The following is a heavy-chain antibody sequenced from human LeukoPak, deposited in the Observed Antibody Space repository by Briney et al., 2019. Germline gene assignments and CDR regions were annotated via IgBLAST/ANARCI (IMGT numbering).Heavy chain of an antibody. D-gene: IGHD2-21*02. CDR3: ARGFAYCGGDCYS. Sequence: SETLSLTCTVSGGSISGFYWSWIRQPPGKGLEWIGYIYYSGSTNYNPSLKSRVTISVDTSKNQFSLKLSSVTAADTAVYYCARGFAYCGGDCYSWGQGTLVTVSS. CDR1: GGSISGFY. V-gene: IGHV4-59*01. CDR2: IYYSGST. J-gene: IGHJ4*02.